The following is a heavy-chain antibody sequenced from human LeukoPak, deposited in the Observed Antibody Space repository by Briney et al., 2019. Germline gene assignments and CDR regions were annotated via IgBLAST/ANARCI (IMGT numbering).Heavy chain of an antibody. V-gene: IGHV4-59*01. CDR1: GGSISSYY. CDR3: ARGTHYYFDY. Sequence: PSETLSLTCTVSGGSISSYYWSWIRQPPGKGLEWIGYIYYSGSTNYNPSLKNRVTISVDTSKNQFSLKLSSVTAADTAVYYCARGTHYYFDYWGQGTLVTVSS. D-gene: IGHD1-1*01. J-gene: IGHJ4*02. CDR2: IYYSGST.